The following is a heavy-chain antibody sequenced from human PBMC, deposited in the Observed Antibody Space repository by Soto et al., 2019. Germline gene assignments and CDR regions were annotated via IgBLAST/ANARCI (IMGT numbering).Heavy chain of an antibody. CDR3: ARSQVSSTSLEIYYYYYYGMDV. V-gene: IGHV1-69*01. D-gene: IGHD2-2*01. Sequence: QVQLVQSGAEVKKPGSSVKVSCKASGGTFGSYAISWVRQAPGQGLEWMGGIIPIPGTANYAEKFQGRVTIAADESTSTAYMELSSLRSEETAVYYCARSQVSSTSLEIYYYYYYGMDVWGQGTTVTVSS. CDR2: IIPIPGTA. CDR1: GGTFGSYA. J-gene: IGHJ6*02.